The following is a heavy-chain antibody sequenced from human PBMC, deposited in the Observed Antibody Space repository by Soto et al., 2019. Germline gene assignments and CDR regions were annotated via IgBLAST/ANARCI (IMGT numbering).Heavy chain of an antibody. CDR1: GGSISSPNW. D-gene: IGHD3-22*01. V-gene: IGHV4-4*02. CDR3: ACYYDSSGYRFDY. Sequence: SETLSFTCAVSGGSISSPNWWSWIRQPPGEGLEWIGEVYHSGSTKYSPSLKSRVTMSVDKSKNQFSLNLSSVTAADTAVYYCACYYDSSGYRFDYWGHGTLVTVSS. J-gene: IGHJ4*01. CDR2: VYHSGST.